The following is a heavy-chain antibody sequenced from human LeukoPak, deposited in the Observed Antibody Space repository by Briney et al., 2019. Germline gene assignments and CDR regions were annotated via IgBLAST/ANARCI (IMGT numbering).Heavy chain of an antibody. CDR1: GGSISSSSYY. Sequence: SETLSLTCTVSGGSISSSSYYWGWIRQPPGKGLEWIGSIYYSGSTYYNPSLKSRVTISVDTSKNQFSLKLSSVTAADTAVYYCARCSRAVALDYWGQGTLVTVSS. J-gene: IGHJ4*02. D-gene: IGHD6-19*01. V-gene: IGHV4-39*01. CDR2: IYYSGST. CDR3: ARCSRAVALDY.